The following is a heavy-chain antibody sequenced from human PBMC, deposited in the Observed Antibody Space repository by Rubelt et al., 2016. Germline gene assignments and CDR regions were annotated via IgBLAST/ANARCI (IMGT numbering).Heavy chain of an antibody. CDR2: IDWDDDE. Sequence: QPPGTALAWLAPIDWDDDEYYSPSLKTRLTISKDASKKQVVLTMTSVDPVATATYYCARTYSIAVPGINYGMDVWGQGTTVTVSS. V-gene: IGHV2-70*01. J-gene: IGHJ6*02. CDR3: ARTYSIAVPGINYGMDV. D-gene: IGHD6-19*01.